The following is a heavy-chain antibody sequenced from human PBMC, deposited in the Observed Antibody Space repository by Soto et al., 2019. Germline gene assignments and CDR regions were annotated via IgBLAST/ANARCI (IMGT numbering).Heavy chain of an antibody. J-gene: IGHJ6*02. Sequence: ASVKVSCKVSGYTLTELSMHWVRQAPGKGLEWMGGFDPEDGETIYAQKFQGRVTMTEDTSTDTAYMELSSLRSEDTAVYYCATDRRKRPRDYRNYYYYYGMDVWGQGTTVTVSS. CDR1: GYTLTELS. CDR2: FDPEDGET. D-gene: IGHD2-21*01. V-gene: IGHV1-24*01. CDR3: ATDRRKRPRDYRNYYYYYGMDV.